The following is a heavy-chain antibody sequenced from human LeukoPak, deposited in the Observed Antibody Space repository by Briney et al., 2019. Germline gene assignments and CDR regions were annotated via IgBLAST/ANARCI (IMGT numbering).Heavy chain of an antibody. CDR2: IYYSGST. Sequence: SETLSLTCTVSGGSISGYYWSWIRQSPGEGLVWIGYIYYSGSTNYNPSLKSRVTISIDMSKNQFSLKLSSVTAADTALCYCARHFTYSYDTSGYPRDIFDIWGQGTMVTVSS. CDR3: ARHFTYSYDTSGYPRDIFDI. D-gene: IGHD3-22*01. J-gene: IGHJ3*02. CDR1: GGSISGYY. V-gene: IGHV4-59*08.